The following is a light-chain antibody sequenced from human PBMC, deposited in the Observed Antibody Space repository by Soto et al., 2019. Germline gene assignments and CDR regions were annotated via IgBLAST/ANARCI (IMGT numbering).Light chain of an antibody. V-gene: IGKV4-1*01. J-gene: IGKJ3*01. CDR2: WAS. CDR1: QSVLFSSNNKNY. Sequence: DIVMTQSPDSLAVSLGERATINCKSSQSVLFSSNNKNYLAWYQQKPGQPPKLLIYWASTRDSGVPDRFSGSGSGTDFTLTISSLQAEDVAIYSCPRYYDAPFTFGPGTKVDIK. CDR3: PRYYDAPFT.